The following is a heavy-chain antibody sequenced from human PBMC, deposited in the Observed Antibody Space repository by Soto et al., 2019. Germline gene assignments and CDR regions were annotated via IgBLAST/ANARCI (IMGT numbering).Heavy chain of an antibody. D-gene: IGHD2-2*01. J-gene: IGHJ6*02. CDR2: IIPIPGTA. CDR3: ARSQGSSTSLEIYYYYYYGMDV. CDR1: GGTFGSYA. Sequence: QVQLVQSGAEVKKPGSSVKVSCKASGGTFGSYAISWVRQAPGQGLEWMGGIIPIPGTANYAQKFQGRVTLAADESTNTAYMELSRLRSEDTAVYYCARSQGSSTSLEIYYYYYYGMDVWGQGTTVTVSS. V-gene: IGHV1-69*01.